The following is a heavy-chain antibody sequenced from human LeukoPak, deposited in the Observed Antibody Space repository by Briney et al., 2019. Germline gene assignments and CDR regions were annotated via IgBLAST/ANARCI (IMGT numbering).Heavy chain of an antibody. CDR3: ARETSWYLFDY. J-gene: IGHJ4*02. V-gene: IGHV4-38-2*02. CDR2: IYTSGST. D-gene: IGHD6-13*01. Sequence: SETLSLTCTVSGYSISSGYYWGWIRQPPGKGLEWIGRIYTSGSTNYNPSLKSRVTISVDTSKNQFSLKLSSVTAADTAVYYCARETSWYLFDYWGQGTLVTVSS. CDR1: GYSISSGYY.